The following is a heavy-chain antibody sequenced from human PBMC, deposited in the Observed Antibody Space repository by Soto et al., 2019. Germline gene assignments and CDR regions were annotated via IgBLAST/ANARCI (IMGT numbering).Heavy chain of an antibody. Sequence: SETLSLTCAVYGGSFSGYYWSWIRQPPGKGLEWIGEINHSGSTNYNPSLKSRVTISVDTSKNQFSLKLSSVTAADTAVYYCARGRVVTTVTTTTLEFDYWGQGTLDTVSS. D-gene: IGHD4-4*01. J-gene: IGHJ4*02. V-gene: IGHV4-34*01. CDR3: ARGRVVTTVTTTTLEFDY. CDR2: INHSGST. CDR1: GGSFSGYY.